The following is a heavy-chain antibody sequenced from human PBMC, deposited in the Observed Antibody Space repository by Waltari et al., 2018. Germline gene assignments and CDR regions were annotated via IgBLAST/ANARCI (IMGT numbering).Heavy chain of an antibody. V-gene: IGHV4-39*02. CDR1: GGSVSTGTTY. CDR3: ARELAAGGATGY. D-gene: IGHD1-26*01. J-gene: IGHJ4*02. CDR2: IYYTGNA. Sequence: QLQLQESGPGLVKPSETLSLTCTVSGGSVSTGTTYWGVIRQPPGKGLEWIGTIYYTGNAYYNPSLKSRTTMSVDTSRNQFSLKLTSVTAADTAVYYCARELAAGGATGYWGQGTLVTVSS.